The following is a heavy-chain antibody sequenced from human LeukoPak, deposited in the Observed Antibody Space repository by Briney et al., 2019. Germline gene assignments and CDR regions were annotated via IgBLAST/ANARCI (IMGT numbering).Heavy chain of an antibody. CDR1: GDSVSSNSAA. J-gene: IGHJ6*02. CDR2: TYYRSKWYN. CDR3: PRGPFVIDA. Sequence: SQTLSRTCVISGDSVSSNSAAWFWIRQSPSRGLEWLGRTYYRSKWYNDYAESVKSRLTINPDTSKNQFSLQLNSVIPEDTAVYYGPRGPFVIDAWGQGTTVTVSS. V-gene: IGHV6-1*01.